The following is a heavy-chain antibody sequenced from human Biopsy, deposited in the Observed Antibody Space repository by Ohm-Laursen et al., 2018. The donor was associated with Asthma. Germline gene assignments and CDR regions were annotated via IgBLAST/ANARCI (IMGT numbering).Heavy chain of an antibody. CDR3: VRDSLGISGTIYWYDW. J-gene: IGHJ4*02. CDR1: GFAVSRDH. V-gene: IGHV3-66*02. Sequence: SLRLSCTASGFAVSRDHMFWVRQAPGKGLEWVSVIYSGGTSHTADSVRGRFTISRDYSKNTLYLQMNSLTPDDTAVYFCVRDSLGISGTIYWYDWWGQGTLVTVSS. D-gene: IGHD1-7*01. CDR2: IYSGGTS.